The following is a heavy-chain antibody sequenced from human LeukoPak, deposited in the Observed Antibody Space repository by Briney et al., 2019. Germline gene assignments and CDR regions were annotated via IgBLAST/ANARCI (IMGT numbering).Heavy chain of an antibody. J-gene: IGHJ4*02. V-gene: IGHV3-23*01. Sequence: GGSLRLSCAASGFTFSSYGMSWVRPAPGKGLEWVSAISGSGGSTYYADSVKGRFTISRDNSKNTLYLQMNSLGAEDTAVYYCAKDSDILTGYYKSYWGQGTLVTVSS. D-gene: IGHD3-9*01. CDR2: ISGSGGST. CDR3: AKDSDILTGYYKSY. CDR1: GFTFSSYG.